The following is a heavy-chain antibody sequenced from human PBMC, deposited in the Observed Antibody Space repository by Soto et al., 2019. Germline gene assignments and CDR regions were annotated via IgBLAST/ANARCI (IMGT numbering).Heavy chain of an antibody. J-gene: IGHJ4*02. CDR1: GGTFSSYA. D-gene: IGHD5-18*01. CDR2: ISPIFGTA. Sequence: QVQLVQSGAEVKKPGSSVKVSCKASGGTFSSYAISWVRQAPGQGLEWMGGISPIFGTANYAQKFQGRVTITADESTGTGYMELRSLRCEDMAVYYCVSAPSGNCYGYSVDYWGQGTLVTVSS. CDR3: VSAPSGNCYGYSVDY. V-gene: IGHV1-69*12.